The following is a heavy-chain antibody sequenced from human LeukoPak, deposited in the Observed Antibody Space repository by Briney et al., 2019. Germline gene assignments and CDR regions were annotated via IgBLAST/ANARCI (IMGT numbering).Heavy chain of an antibody. CDR2: IYYSGST. V-gene: IGHV4-39*01. CDR1: GGSISSSSYY. CDR3: ARSGADYDFWSGYLSGSWFDP. J-gene: IGHJ5*02. Sequence: TSETLSLTCTVSGGSISSSSYYWGWIRQPPGKGLEWIGSIYYSGSTYYNPSLKSRVTISVDTSKNQFSLKLSSVTAADTAVYYCARSGADYDFWSGYLSGSWFDPWGQGTLVTVSS. D-gene: IGHD3-3*01.